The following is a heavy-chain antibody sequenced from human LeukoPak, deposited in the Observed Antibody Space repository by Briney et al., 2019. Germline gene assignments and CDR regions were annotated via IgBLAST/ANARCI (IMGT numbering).Heavy chain of an antibody. CDR3: AKDAGYSYGLAY. J-gene: IGHJ4*02. CDR2: IWSDGSNK. Sequence: GGSLRLSCAASKFTFSSYGMHWVRQAPGKGLEWVAVIWSDGSNKYYADSVKGRFTISRDNSKNTLYLQMNSLRAEDTAVYYCAKDAGYSYGLAYWGQGTLVTVSS. D-gene: IGHD5-18*01. CDR1: KFTFSSYG. V-gene: IGHV3-30*02.